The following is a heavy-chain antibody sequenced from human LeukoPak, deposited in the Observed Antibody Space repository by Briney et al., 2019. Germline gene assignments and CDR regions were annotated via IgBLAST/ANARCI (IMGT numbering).Heavy chain of an antibody. CDR2: IWYDGSNK. CDR3: ARGVAPDY. J-gene: IGHJ4*02. V-gene: IGHV3-33*01. CDR1: GFTFSSYG. D-gene: IGHD2-2*01. Sequence: PGGSLRLSCAASGFTFSSYGMHWVRQAPGKGLEWVAVIWYDGSNKYYADSVKGRFTISRDNAKNSLYLQMNNLRAEDTAVYYCARGVAPDYWGQGTLVTVSS.